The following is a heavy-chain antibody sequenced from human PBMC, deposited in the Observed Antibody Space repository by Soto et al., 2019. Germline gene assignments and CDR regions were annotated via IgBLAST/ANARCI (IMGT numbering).Heavy chain of an antibody. J-gene: IGHJ3*02. D-gene: IGHD6-6*01. CDR2: IYPGDSDT. V-gene: IGHV5-51*01. Sequence: GESLKISCKGSGYSFTSYWIGWVRQMPGKGLEWMGIIYPGDSDTRYSPSFQGQVTISAGKSISTAYLQWSSLKASDTAMYYCAAGAARHPAQDHDAFDIWGQGTMVTVSS. CDR3: AAGAARHPAQDHDAFDI. CDR1: GYSFTSYW.